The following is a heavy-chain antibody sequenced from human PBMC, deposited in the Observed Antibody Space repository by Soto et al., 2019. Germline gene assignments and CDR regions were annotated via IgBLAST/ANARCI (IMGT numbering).Heavy chain of an antibody. CDR3: ARGELIWFGELLR. V-gene: IGHV1-8*01. Sequence: QVQLVQSGAEVKKPGASVKVSCKASGYTFTSYEINWVRQATGQGLEWMGWMNPNSGDTGYAQKFQGRVSLTMNTSISTADMELSSLRSEDTAVYYCARGELIWFGELLRWGQGTRVTVSS. J-gene: IGHJ4*02. CDR1: GYTFTSYE. CDR2: MNPNSGDT. D-gene: IGHD3-10*01.